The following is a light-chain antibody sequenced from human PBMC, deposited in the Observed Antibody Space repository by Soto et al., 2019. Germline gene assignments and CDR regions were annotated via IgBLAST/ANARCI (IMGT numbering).Light chain of an antibody. CDR1: QSISSG. CDR2: DAS. V-gene: IGKV1-5*01. Sequence: IHMTQSPSTLSASVGDRITITCRASQSISSGLAWYQQNPGKAPKLLIYDASSLESGVPSRFSGSGSGTEFTLTISSLQPDDFATYYCQQYNSYSRTFGQGTKVDIK. CDR3: QQYNSYSRT. J-gene: IGKJ1*01.